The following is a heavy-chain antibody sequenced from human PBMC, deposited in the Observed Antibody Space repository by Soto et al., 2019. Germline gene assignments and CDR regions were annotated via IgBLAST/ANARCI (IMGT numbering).Heavy chain of an antibody. CDR1: GLTFSDYY. Sequence: QVQLVESGGGLVKPGGSLRLSCAASGLTFSDYYMSWIRQAPGKGLEWVSYITHRGDYTKYADSVQGRFTISRDNAKNSPYRQMKSRRADATAVYYCARELDGIDVWGQGTTVIVSS. CDR3: ARELDGIDV. J-gene: IGHJ6*02. V-gene: IGHV3-11*05. CDR2: ITHRGDYT.